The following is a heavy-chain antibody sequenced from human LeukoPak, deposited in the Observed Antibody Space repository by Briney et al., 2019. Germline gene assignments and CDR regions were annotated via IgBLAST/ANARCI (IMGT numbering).Heavy chain of an antibody. CDR1: GFTFSDYY. J-gene: IGHJ3*02. V-gene: IGHV3-11*04. CDR3: ARGAIFGVLKGIDAFDI. D-gene: IGHD3-3*01. Sequence: GGSVRLSCAASGFTFSDYYMSWMRQAPGKGLEWVSYISSSGSTIYYADSVKGRFTITRDNSKNTLYLQMNSLRAEDTAVYYCARGAIFGVLKGIDAFDIWGQGTMVTVSS. CDR2: ISSSGSTI.